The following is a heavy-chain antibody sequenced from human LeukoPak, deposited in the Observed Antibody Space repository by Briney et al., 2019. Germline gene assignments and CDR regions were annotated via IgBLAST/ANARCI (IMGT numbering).Heavy chain of an antibody. Sequence: PGRSLRLSCAASGFTFNNYAMHWVRQAPGKGLEWVAVISYDGNNKYYADSVKGRFTISRDNSKNTLYLQMNSLRGEDTAVYYCAREESGTEDYWGQGTLVTVSS. CDR2: ISYDGNNK. CDR3: AREESGTEDY. J-gene: IGHJ4*02. V-gene: IGHV3-30-3*01. D-gene: IGHD1-26*01. CDR1: GFTFNNYA.